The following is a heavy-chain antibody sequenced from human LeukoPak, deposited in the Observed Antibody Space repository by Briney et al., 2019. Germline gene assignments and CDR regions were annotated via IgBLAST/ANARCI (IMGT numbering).Heavy chain of an antibody. CDR3: ARVAVAGTIDY. CDR2: INHSGST. D-gene: IGHD6-19*01. Sequence: KPSETLSLTCAVYGGSFSGYYWSWIRQPPGKGLEWIGEINHSGSTNYNPSLKSRVTISVDTSKNQFSLKLSSVTAADTAVYYCARVAVAGTIDYWGQGTLVTVSS. V-gene: IGHV4-34*01. J-gene: IGHJ4*02. CDR1: GGSFSGYY.